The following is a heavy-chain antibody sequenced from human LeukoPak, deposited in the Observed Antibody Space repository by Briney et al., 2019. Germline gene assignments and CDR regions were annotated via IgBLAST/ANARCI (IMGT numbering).Heavy chain of an antibody. CDR2: ISSSGSTI. D-gene: IGHD1-26*01. V-gene: IGHV3-48*03. CDR3: AKGFGSYYSSGVYMAY. Sequence: TGGSLRLSCAASGFTFSSYEMNWVRQAPGKGLEWVSYISSSGSTIYYADSVKGRFTISRDNSKKTLYLQMNSLRAEDTAVYYCAKGFGSYYSSGVYMAYWGQGTLVTVSS. CDR1: GFTFSSYE. J-gene: IGHJ4*02.